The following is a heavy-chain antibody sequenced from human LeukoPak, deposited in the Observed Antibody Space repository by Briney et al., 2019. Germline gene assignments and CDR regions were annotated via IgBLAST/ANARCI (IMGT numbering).Heavy chain of an antibody. Sequence: GGSLRLSCAASGFTFSSYAMGWVRQGPGKGLEWVSGISGSGGSTYYADSVKGRFTISRDNSKNTLYLQMNSPRAEDTAVYYCAKEDSSSSPPLDYWGQGTLVSVSS. D-gene: IGHD6-6*01. CDR3: AKEDSSSSPPLDY. J-gene: IGHJ4*02. V-gene: IGHV3-23*01. CDR1: GFTFSSYA. CDR2: ISGSGGST.